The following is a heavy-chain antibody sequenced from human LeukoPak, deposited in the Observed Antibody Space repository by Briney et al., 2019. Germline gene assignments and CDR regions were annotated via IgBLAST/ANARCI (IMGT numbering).Heavy chain of an antibody. D-gene: IGHD6-19*01. CDR3: ARDEEGSGWYLHRRAWFDP. CDR2: INHSGST. Sequence: SETLSLTCAVYGGSFSGYYWSWIRQPPGKGLEWIGEINHSGSTNYNPSLKSRVTISVDTSKNQFSLKLSSVTAADTAVYYCARDEEGSGWYLHRRAWFDPWGQGTLVTVSS. CDR1: GGSFSGYY. J-gene: IGHJ5*02. V-gene: IGHV4-34*01.